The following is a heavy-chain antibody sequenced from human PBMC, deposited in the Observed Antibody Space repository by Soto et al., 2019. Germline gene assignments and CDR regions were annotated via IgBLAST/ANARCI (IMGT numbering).Heavy chain of an antibody. CDR1: GFTFDDYG. Sequence: GGSLRLSCAASGFTFDDYGMSWVRQAPGKGLEWVSGINWNGGSTGYADSVKGRFTISRDNAKNSLYLQMNSLRAEDTALYHCARDSCSSTSCYAGILLPDAFDIWGQGTMVTVSS. CDR2: INWNGGST. D-gene: IGHD2-2*01. V-gene: IGHV3-20*01. CDR3: ARDSCSSTSCYAGILLPDAFDI. J-gene: IGHJ3*02.